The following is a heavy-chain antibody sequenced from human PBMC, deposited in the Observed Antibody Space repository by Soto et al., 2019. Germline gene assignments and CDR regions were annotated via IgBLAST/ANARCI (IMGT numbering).Heavy chain of an antibody. D-gene: IGHD3-3*01. CDR2: ISAYNGNT. Sequence: ASVKVSCKASGYTFTSYGISWVRQAPGQGLEWMGWISAYNGNTNYAQKLQGRVTMTTDTSTSTAYMELRILRSDDTAVYYCARGGKVRLFGVVNWFDPWGQGTLVTVSS. J-gene: IGHJ5*02. CDR1: GYTFTSYG. V-gene: IGHV1-18*01. CDR3: ARGGKVRLFGVVNWFDP.